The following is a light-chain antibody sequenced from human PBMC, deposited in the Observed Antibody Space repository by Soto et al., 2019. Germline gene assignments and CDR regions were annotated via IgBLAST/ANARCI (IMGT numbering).Light chain of an antibody. CDR1: QSISSY. V-gene: IGKV1-39*01. Sequence: DIQMTQSPSSRSASVGDRVTITCRASQSISSYLNWYQQKPGKAPKLLIYAASSLQNGVQSRFSGSGSGRDFTLTISSLQPEEFATYYCQQSDSTLWTFGQGTKLEIK. CDR3: QQSDSTLWT. CDR2: AAS. J-gene: IGKJ1*01.